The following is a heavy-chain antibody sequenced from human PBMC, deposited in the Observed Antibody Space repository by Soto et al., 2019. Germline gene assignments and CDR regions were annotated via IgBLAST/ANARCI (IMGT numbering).Heavy chain of an antibody. CDR3: ARDAEGLRYYYERTGFDY. CDR2: IYTSGST. V-gene: IGHV4-4*07. Sequence: TSETLSLTCTVSGGSISSYYWSWIRQPAGKGLEWIGRIYTSGSTNYNPSLKSRVTMSVDTSKNQFSLKLSSVTAADTAVYYCARDAEGLRYYYERTGFDYWGQGTLVTVSS. D-gene: IGHD3-22*01. CDR1: GGSISSYY. J-gene: IGHJ4*02.